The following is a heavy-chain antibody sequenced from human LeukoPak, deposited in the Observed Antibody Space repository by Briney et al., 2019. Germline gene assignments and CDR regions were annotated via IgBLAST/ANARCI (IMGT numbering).Heavy chain of an antibody. CDR3: AKFPSTVVVAATADY. Sequence: GGSLRLSCAASGFTFSSYGMHWVRQAPGKGLEWVAVISYDGSNKYYADSVKGRFTTSRDNSKNTLYLQMNSLRAEDTAVYYCAKFPSTVVVAATADYWGQGTLVTVSS. J-gene: IGHJ4*02. V-gene: IGHV3-30*18. CDR2: ISYDGSNK. D-gene: IGHD2-15*01. CDR1: GFTFSSYG.